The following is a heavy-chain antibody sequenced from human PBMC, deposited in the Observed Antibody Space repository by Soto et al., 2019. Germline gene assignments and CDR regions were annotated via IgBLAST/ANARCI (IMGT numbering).Heavy chain of an antibody. Sequence: EEQLVESGGGLVQPGGSLRLSCAASGFSISRHTMHWVRQAPGRGLEYVSSITGNAGNIFYAESVRGRFITSRDNSRNTLYLQMGSLRVDAMAMYYFVRDNACVQFDIWGQGARVTVSS. CDR1: GFSISRHT. CDR2: ITGNAGNI. D-gene: IGHD1-1*01. CDR3: VRDNACVQFDI. V-gene: IGHV3-64*07. J-gene: IGHJ4*02.